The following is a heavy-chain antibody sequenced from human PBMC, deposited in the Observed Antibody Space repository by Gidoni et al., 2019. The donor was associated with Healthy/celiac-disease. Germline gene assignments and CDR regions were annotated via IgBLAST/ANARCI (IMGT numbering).Heavy chain of an antibody. V-gene: IGHV3-33*08. D-gene: IGHD1-20*01. Sequence: QVQLVESGGGVVQPGRSLSLSCAASGFTFSSYGMHWVRKAPGKGLEWVAVIWYDGSNKYYADSVKGRFTISRDNSKNTLYLQMNSLRAEDTAVYYCARGRITGLKAVKYSWFDPWGQGTLVTVSS. CDR1: GFTFSSYG. J-gene: IGHJ5*02. CDR2: IWYDGSNK. CDR3: ARGRITGLKAVKYSWFDP.